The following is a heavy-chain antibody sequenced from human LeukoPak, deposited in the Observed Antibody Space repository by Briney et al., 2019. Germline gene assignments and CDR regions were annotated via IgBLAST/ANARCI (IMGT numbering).Heavy chain of an antibody. CDR2: IYYGGST. CDR3: ARQPRRGNWFDP. CDR1: GDSMTSSNHY. J-gene: IGHJ5*02. D-gene: IGHD3-10*01. V-gene: IGHV4-39*01. Sequence: SETLSLTCTVSGDSMTSSNHYWVWIRQPPGKGLEWIGSIYYGGSTYYNPSLKSRVTISQDTSKNQFSLKVSSVTAADTAVYYCARQPRRGNWFDPWGQGTLVTVSS.